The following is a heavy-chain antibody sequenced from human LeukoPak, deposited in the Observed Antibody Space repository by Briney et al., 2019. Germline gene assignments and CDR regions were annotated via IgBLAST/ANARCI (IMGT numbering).Heavy chain of an antibody. J-gene: IGHJ4*02. CDR3: AKGRTYSGSFFDN. V-gene: IGHV3-23*01. Sequence: GGSLRLSCAASGFAFSSYAMSWVRPAPGKGLEWVSAISGSGGSTYYADSVKGRFTISRDNTKNTLYLQMNSLRAGDTAVYYCAKGRTYSGSFFDNWGQGTLVTVSS. CDR2: ISGSGGST. D-gene: IGHD1-26*01. CDR1: GFAFSSYA.